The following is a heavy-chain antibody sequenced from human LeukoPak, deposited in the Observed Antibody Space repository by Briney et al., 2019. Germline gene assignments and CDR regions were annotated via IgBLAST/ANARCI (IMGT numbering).Heavy chain of an antibody. V-gene: IGHV4-59*08. CDR2: IYYSGST. CDR3: ARTPVGSGNYYFDY. D-gene: IGHD3-10*01. Sequence: SETLSLTYTVSGGSISSYYWSWIRQPPGKGLEWIGYIYYSGSTNYNPSLKSRVTISVDTSKNQFSPKLSSVTAADPAVYYCARTPVGSGNYYFDYWGQGTLVTVSS. CDR1: GGSISSYY. J-gene: IGHJ4*02.